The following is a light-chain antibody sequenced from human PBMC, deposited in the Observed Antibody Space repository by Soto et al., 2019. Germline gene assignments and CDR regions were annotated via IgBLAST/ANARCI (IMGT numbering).Light chain of an antibody. V-gene: IGKV3D-15*01. CDR3: QQYNNWGLS. CDR2: VSS. Sequence: IVLTQSPATLSVSPGERVTLSCRARENVGTNVAWYQQRPGQPPRLLIYVSSTRDTGISATFSGSGSRTEFTLTISSLQSEDSAVYYCQQYNNWGLSFGGGTRVEIK. J-gene: IGKJ4*01. CDR1: ENVGTN.